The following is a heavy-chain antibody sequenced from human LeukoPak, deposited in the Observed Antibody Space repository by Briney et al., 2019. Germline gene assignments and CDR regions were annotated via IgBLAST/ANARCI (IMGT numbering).Heavy chain of an antibody. V-gene: IGHV3-21*01. D-gene: IGHD6-19*01. CDR3: ARDPSSGWYLKGWFDP. CDR1: GFTFRSYD. J-gene: IGHJ5*02. CDR2: ISSSSNYI. Sequence: PGGSLRLSCAASGFTFRSYDMNWMRQAPGKGLEWVSSISSSSNYIYYADSVKGRFTISRDNAKNSLYLQMNSLRAEDTAVYYCARDPSSGWYLKGWFDPWGQGTLVTVSS.